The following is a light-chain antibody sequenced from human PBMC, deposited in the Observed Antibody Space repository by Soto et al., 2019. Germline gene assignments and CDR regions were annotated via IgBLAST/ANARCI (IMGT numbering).Light chain of an antibody. CDR3: QQYNSYSIT. CDR2: AAS. Sequence: AIRMTQSPSSLSASTGDRVTITCRASQGISSYLAWYQQKPGKAPKLLIYAASTLQSGVPSRFSGSGSGTEFTLTISSLQPDDFATYYCQQYNSYSITFGGGTKVDIK. CDR1: QGISSY. J-gene: IGKJ4*01. V-gene: IGKV1-8*01.